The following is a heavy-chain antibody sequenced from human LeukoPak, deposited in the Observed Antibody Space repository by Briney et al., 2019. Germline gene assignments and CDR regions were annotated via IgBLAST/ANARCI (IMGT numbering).Heavy chain of an antibody. CDR3: YFYDFWSGYYHFDY. Sequence: WGSLRLSCAASGFTFSNAWMNWVRQAPGKGLEWVGRIKSKTDGGTTDYAAPVKGRFTISRDDSKNTLYLQMNSLKTEDTAVYYCYFYDFWSGYYHFDYWGQGTLVTVSS. CDR1: GFTFSNAW. D-gene: IGHD3-3*01. V-gene: IGHV3-15*07. J-gene: IGHJ4*02. CDR2: IKSKTDGGTT.